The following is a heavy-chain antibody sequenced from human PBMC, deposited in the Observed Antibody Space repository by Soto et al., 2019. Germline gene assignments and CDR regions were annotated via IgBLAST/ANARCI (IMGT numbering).Heavy chain of an antibody. CDR2: IIDSGGYT. CDR1: GFPFGTST. J-gene: IGHJ6*02. Sequence: GSLRLXXXPSGFPFGTSTTNWGLLAPGKGXEWFSAIIDSGGYTYYADSVKGRFTISRDNSKNTLYLQMNSLRAEDTALYYCAKETYYYYGMDVWGQGTTVTVSS. CDR3: AKETYYYYGMDV. V-gene: IGHV3-23*01.